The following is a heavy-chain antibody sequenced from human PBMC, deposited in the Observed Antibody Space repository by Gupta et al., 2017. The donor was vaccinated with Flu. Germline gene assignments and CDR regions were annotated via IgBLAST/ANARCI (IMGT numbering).Heavy chain of an antibody. CDR1: SFTSHW. Sequence: SFTSHWIGWVRQMPGKGLEWVGSIYPGDPDTTYSPSFQGHVTISADMSITTAYLQWSSLKAADTAMYFCARQGNWGWYFDHWGQGTLVTVSS. CDR3: ARQGNWGWYFDH. CDR2: IYPGDPDT. V-gene: IGHV5-51*01. J-gene: IGHJ4*02. D-gene: IGHD7-27*01.